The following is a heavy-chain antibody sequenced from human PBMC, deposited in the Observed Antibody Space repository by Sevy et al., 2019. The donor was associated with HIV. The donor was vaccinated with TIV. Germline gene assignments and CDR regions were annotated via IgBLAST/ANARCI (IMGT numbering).Heavy chain of an antibody. CDR3: ARERGYTYLFMDI. V-gene: IGHV4-30-4*01. Sequence: SETLSLTCTVSGGAITSGDYYWNWIRQPPGEGLEWIGYIYHSASIFYNPSLQSRAIISQDTSKNQFSLKLSSVTAADTAVYFCARERGYTYLFMDIWGQGTPVTVSS. CDR2: IYHSASI. J-gene: IGHJ4*02. D-gene: IGHD5-18*01. CDR1: GGAITSGDYY.